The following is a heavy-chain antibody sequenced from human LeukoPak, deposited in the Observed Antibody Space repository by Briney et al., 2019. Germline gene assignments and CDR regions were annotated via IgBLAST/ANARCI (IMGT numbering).Heavy chain of an antibody. V-gene: IGHV1-69*13. J-gene: IGHJ6*02. CDR3: ARGRSRTIFTYYYYGMDV. Sequence: ASAKVSCKASGGTFSSYAISWVRQAPGQGLEWMGGIIPIFGTANYAQKFQGRVTITADESTSTAYMELSSLRSEDTAVYYCARGRSRTIFTYYYYGMDVWGQGTTVTVSS. D-gene: IGHD3-3*01. CDR2: IIPIFGTA. CDR1: GGTFSSYA.